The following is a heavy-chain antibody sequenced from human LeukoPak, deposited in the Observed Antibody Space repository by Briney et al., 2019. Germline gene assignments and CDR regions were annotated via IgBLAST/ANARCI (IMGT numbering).Heavy chain of an antibody. Sequence: SETLSLTCTVYGGSFSGYYWSWIRQPPGKGLEWIGEINHSGSTNYNPSLKSRVTISVDTSKNQFSLKLSSVTAADTAVYYCARAWYYYDSSGYYPFDYWGQGTLVTVSS. D-gene: IGHD3-22*01. CDR3: ARAWYYYDSSGYYPFDY. J-gene: IGHJ4*02. V-gene: IGHV4-34*01. CDR2: INHSGST. CDR1: GGSFSGYY.